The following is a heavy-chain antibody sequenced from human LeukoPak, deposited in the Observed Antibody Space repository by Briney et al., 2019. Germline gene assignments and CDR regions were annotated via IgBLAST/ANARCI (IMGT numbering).Heavy chain of an antibody. CDR1: GYSFIDYH. CDR2: ISPRSGAT. D-gene: IGHD2-8*01. Sequence: ASVKVSCKASGYSFIDYHIHWVRQAPGQGLECMGWISPRSGATKYYIERFQGRFTMTRDTSISTAYMELSGLTYDDTAMYFCARGVIMGGSQGRFDPWGQGTLVTVSS. J-gene: IGHJ5*02. CDR3: ARGVIMGGSQGRFDP. V-gene: IGHV1-2*02.